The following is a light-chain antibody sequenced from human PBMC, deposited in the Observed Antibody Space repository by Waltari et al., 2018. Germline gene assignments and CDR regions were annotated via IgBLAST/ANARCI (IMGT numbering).Light chain of an antibody. CDR1: LGIRTE. V-gene: IGKV1-6*01. Sequence: AIQMTQSPSSLSAYVGDRVTITCRASLGIRTELGWYQQIPGTAPKLLIYASTLEFGVPSRFSGSGSGTDFTLTISCLQSEDFAIYYCQQYYSSPATFGQGTKVEIK. CDR2: AS. J-gene: IGKJ1*01. CDR3: QQYYSSPAT.